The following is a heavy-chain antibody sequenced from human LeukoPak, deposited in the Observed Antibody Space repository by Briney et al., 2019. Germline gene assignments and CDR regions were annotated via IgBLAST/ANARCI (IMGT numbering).Heavy chain of an antibody. D-gene: IGHD1-26*01. Sequence: PGGSLRLSCAASGFTFSTYWMSWVRQAPGKGLEWVANIKQGGSEKYYVDSVKGRFTISRDNAKNSLYLQMNSLRAEDTAVYYCARARHLYSGSSNDYWGQGTLVTVSS. CDR1: GFTFSTYW. CDR2: IKQGGSEK. J-gene: IGHJ4*02. CDR3: ARARHLYSGSSNDY. V-gene: IGHV3-7*01.